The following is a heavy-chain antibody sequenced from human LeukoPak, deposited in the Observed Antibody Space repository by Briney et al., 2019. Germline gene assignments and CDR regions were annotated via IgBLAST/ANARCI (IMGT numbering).Heavy chain of an antibody. V-gene: IGHV3-15*01. D-gene: IGHD2-2*01. CDR3: ISGFCSSASCYA. CDR2: IRRKTDGGTA. CDR1: GFTFTNAW. Sequence: GGSPRISCETSGFTFTNAWRSWVRQAPGEGLGWGGRIRRKTDGGTADYAAPVMGRFTISRDDSNNTLYLQMNSLKTEDTAVYYCISGFCSSASCYAWGRGTLVIVSS. J-gene: IGHJ4*02.